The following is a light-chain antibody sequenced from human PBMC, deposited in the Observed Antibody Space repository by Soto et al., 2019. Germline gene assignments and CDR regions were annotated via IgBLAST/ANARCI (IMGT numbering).Light chain of an antibody. V-gene: IGLV2-23*02. CDR1: SSDVGTYNL. CDR2: EVS. CDR3: CSYGGSSTWV. Sequence: QSALTQPASLSGSPGQSITISCTGTSSDVGTYNLVSWYQQHPGQAPKLMISEVSKRPSGVSNRFSGYKSGNTASLTSSGLPAEDEAHYYCCSYGGSSTWVFGGGTKVTVL. J-gene: IGLJ3*02.